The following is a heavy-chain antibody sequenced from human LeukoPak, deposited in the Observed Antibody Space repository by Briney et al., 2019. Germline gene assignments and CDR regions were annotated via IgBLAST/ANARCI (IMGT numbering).Heavy chain of an antibody. CDR3: AKVAKYYYGSETYYFFEH. Sequence: GGSLRLSCAASGFTFSSYWMHWVRQAPGKGLVWVSRINSDGSSTSYADSVKGRFTISRDNAKNSLDLQMNSLRVEDTAVYYCAKVAKYYYGSETYYFFEHWGQGTPVTASS. D-gene: IGHD3-10*01. CDR2: INSDGSST. J-gene: IGHJ4*02. V-gene: IGHV3-74*01. CDR1: GFTFSSYW.